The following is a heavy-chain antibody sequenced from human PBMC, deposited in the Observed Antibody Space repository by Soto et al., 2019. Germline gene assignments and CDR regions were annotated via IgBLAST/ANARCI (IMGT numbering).Heavy chain of an antibody. V-gene: IGHV2-5*01. CDR3: AHRQSSSSSSGVDY. Sequence: KESGPTLVKPTQTLTLTCTFSGFSLSTSGVGVGWIRQPPGKALEWLALIYWNDDKRYSPSLKSRLTITKDTSKNQVVLTMTNMDPVDTATYYCAHRQSSSSSSGVDYWGQGTLVTVSS. J-gene: IGHJ4*02. CDR2: IYWNDDK. CDR1: GFSLSTSGVG. D-gene: IGHD6-6*01.